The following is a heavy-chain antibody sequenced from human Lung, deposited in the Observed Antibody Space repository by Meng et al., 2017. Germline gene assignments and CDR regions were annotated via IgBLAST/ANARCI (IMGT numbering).Heavy chain of an antibody. CDR1: GFTFSSYA. J-gene: IGHJ4*01. Sequence: GESLKISCAASGFTFSSYAMHWVRQAPGKGLEWLAVISYDGSNKYYGDSVKGRFTISRDNSKNTLFLQMNSLRAEDTAVYFCARPDYYESSGYEDWGHGTLVTVSS. V-gene: IGHV3-30*04. CDR3: ARPDYYESSGYED. D-gene: IGHD3-22*01. CDR2: ISYDGSNK.